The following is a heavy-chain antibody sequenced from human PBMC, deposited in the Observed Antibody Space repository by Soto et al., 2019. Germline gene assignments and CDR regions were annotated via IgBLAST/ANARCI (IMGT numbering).Heavy chain of an antibody. CDR3: ARGYYYDSSGSPLDY. J-gene: IGHJ4*02. Sequence: GSLRLSCAASGFTFSRYGMHWVRQAPGKGLEWVAVIWYDGSDKYYADSVKGRFTISRDNSKNTLYLQMNSLRGEDTALYYCARGYYYDSSGSPLDYWGLGSLVTVSS. V-gene: IGHV3-33*01. CDR2: IWYDGSDK. D-gene: IGHD3-22*01. CDR1: GFTFSRYG.